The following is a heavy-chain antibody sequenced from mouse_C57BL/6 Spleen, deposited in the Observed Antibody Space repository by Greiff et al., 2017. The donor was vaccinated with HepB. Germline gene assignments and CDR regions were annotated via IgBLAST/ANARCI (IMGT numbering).Heavy chain of an antibody. J-gene: IGHJ4*01. CDR1: GFSLTSYG. CDR3: ARHPLDGSSPCYAMDY. Sequence: VKLQESGPGLVAPSQSLSITCTVSGFSLTSYGVHWVRQPPGKGLEWLVVIWSDGSTTYNSALKSRLSISKDNSKSQVFLKMNSLQTDDTAMYYCARHPLDGSSPCYAMDYWGQGTSVTVSS. V-gene: IGHV2-6-1*01. CDR2: IWSDGST. D-gene: IGHD1-1*01.